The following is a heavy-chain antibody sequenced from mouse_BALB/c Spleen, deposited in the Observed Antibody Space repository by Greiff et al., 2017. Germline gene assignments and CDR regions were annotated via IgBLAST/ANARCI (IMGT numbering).Heavy chain of an antibody. CDR2: IYPGNGDT. CDR1: GYTFTSYN. J-gene: IGHJ2*01. CDR3: ARYRYDFYYFDY. V-gene: IGHV1-12*01. D-gene: IGHD2-14*01. Sequence: LQQPGAELVKPGASVKMSCKASGYTFTSYNMHWVKQTPGQGLEWIGAIYPGNGDTSNNQKFKGKATLTADKSSSTAYMQLSSLTSEDSAVYYCARYRYDFYYFDYWGQGTTLTVSS.